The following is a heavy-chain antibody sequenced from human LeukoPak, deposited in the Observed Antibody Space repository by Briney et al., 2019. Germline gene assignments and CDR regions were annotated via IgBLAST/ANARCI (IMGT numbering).Heavy chain of an antibody. Sequence: GGSLRLSCAAPGFTVSSNYMSWVRQAPGKGLEWVSVIYSGGSTYYADSVKGRFTISRDNSKNTLYLQMNSLRAEDTAVYYCARVQVGATLDYWGQGTLVTVSS. D-gene: IGHD1-26*01. J-gene: IGHJ4*02. CDR2: IYSGGST. CDR1: GFTVSSNY. CDR3: ARVQVGATLDY. V-gene: IGHV3-53*01.